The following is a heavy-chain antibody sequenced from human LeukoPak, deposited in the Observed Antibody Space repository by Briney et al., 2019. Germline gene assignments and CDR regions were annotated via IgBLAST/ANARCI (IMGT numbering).Heavy chain of an antibody. D-gene: IGHD1-26*01. CDR2: IYYSGST. CDR3: AKGYGWEASYYYYYMDV. CDR1: GGSISSYY. Sequence: SETLSLTCTVSGGSISSYYWSWIRQPPGKGLEWIGYIYYSGSTNYNPSLKSRVTISVDTSKNQFSLKLSSVTAADTAVYYCAKGYGWEASYYYYYMDVWGKGTTVTISS. J-gene: IGHJ6*03. V-gene: IGHV4-59*01.